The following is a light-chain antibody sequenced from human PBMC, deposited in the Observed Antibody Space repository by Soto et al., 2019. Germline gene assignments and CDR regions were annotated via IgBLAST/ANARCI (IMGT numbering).Light chain of an antibody. V-gene: IGKV3-11*01. CDR1: QSVASY. Sequence: EIVLTQSPATLSLSPGESATLSCRASQSVASYLAWYQQKPGQAPSLLIYDASNRATGISARFSGSGSETDFTLTISSLEPEDFAVYYCQQRSNWPLTLGGGTKVDIK. CDR3: QQRSNWPLT. J-gene: IGKJ4*01. CDR2: DAS.